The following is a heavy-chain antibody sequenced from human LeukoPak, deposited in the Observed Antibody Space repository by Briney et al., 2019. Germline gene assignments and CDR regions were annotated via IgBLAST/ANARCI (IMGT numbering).Heavy chain of an antibody. CDR2: IYSGGST. D-gene: IGHD6-6*01. V-gene: IGHV3-66*01. Sequence: PGGSLRLSCAASGFTVGSNYMSWVRQVPGKGLKWVSVIYSGGSTYYADSVKGRFTISRDNSKNTLYLQMNSLRAEDTAVYYCARDSSMSDQVVDYWGQGTLVTVSS. J-gene: IGHJ4*02. CDR3: ARDSSMSDQVVDY. CDR1: GFTVGSNY.